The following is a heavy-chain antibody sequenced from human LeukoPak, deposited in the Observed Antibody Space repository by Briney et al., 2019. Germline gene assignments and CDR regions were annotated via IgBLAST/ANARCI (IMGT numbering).Heavy chain of an antibody. CDR1: GYSISSGYY. CDR2: IYHSGST. D-gene: IGHD6-13*01. CDR3: ARADYSSTWSHDYYYMDV. J-gene: IGHJ6*03. Sequence: SETLSLTCTVSGYSISSGYYWGWIRQPPGKGLEWIGSIYHSGSTYYNPSLKSRVTISVDTSKNQSSLKLSSVTAADTAVYYCARADYSSTWSHDYYYMDVWGKGTTVTVSS. V-gene: IGHV4-38-2*02.